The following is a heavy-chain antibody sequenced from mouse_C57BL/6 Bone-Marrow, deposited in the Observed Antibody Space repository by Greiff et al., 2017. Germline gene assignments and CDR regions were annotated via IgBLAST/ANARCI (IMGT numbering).Heavy chain of an antibody. D-gene: IGHD2-5*01. CDR2: IYPRSGNP. CDR3: ARSGYSNPGTFDV. CDR1: GYTFTSYG. J-gene: IGHJ1*03. Sequence: VTLMESGAELARPGASVKLSCKASGYTFTSYGISWVKQSTGPGLEWIGVIYPRSGNPNYNEKFKGKATLTADKSSSTAYMELRSLTSEDSAVYFCARSGYSNPGTFDVWGTGTTVTVSS. V-gene: IGHV1-81*01.